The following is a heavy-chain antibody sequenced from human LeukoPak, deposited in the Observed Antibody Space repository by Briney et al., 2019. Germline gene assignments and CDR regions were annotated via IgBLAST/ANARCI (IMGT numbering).Heavy chain of an antibody. V-gene: IGHV1-69*05. J-gene: IGHJ4*02. CDR1: GGTFSSYA. Sequence: SVKVSCKASGGTFSSYAISWVRQAPGQGLEWMGGIIPIFGTANYAQKFQGRVTMTTDTSTSTAYMELRSLRSDDTAVYYCARGFADTGHFDYWGQGTLVTVSS. D-gene: IGHD5-18*01. CDR3: ARGFADTGHFDY. CDR2: IIPIFGTA.